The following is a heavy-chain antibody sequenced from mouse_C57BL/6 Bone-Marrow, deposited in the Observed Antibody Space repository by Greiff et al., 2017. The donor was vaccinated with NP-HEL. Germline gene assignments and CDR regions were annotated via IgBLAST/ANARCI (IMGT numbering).Heavy chain of an antibody. J-gene: IGHJ3*01. D-gene: IGHD2-2*01. CDR3: ARVSTMVKWVAY. CDR2: IDPSDSYT. CDR1: GYTFTSYW. V-gene: IGHV1-59*01. Sequence: QVQLQQPGAELVRPGTSVKLSCKASGYTFTSYWMHWVKQRPGQGLEWIGVIDPSDSYTNYNQKFKGTATLTVDTASSTAYMQLSSLTSEDSAVYDGARVSTMVKWVAYWGQGTLVTGSA.